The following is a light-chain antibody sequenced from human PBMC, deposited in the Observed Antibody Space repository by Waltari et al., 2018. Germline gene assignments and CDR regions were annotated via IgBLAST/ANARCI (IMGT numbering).Light chain of an antibody. CDR2: VNSDGSH. CDR1: SGHSSNV. J-gene: IGLJ3*02. V-gene: IGLV4-69*01. Sequence: QLVVTQSPSASAPLGASVKLTCTLSSGHSSNVIAWLQQRPEKGPRYLTKVNSDGSHSKGDEIPALFSGSSAGAERYLTISSLQSDDEADYYCETGGHGTWVFGGGTKLTVL. CDR3: ETGGHGTWV.